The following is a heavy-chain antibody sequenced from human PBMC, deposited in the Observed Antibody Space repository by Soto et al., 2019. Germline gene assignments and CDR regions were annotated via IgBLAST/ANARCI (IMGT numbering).Heavy chain of an antibody. CDR2: ISNSGRTL. V-gene: IGHV3-11*01. J-gene: IGHJ4*02. CDR3: ARDLVAVSGGGYSSSSGGYFFDF. Sequence: QVQLVESGGGLVKPGGSLRLSCAASGFTFSDYYMSWIRQAPGKGLEWVSYISNSGRTLYYADSMKGRLTISRDNAKNSLLLQMNSLRSEDTAVYYCARDLVAVSGGGYSSSSGGYFFDFWGQGTLVTVSS. CDR1: GFTFSDYY. D-gene: IGHD6-6*01.